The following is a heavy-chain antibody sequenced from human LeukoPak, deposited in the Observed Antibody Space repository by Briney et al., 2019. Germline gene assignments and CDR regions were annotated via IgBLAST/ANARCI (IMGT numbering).Heavy chain of an antibody. V-gene: IGHV4-39*01. Sequence: SETLSLTCTVSGGSISSSSYYWGWIRQPPGKGLEWIGSIYYSGSTYYNPSLKSRVTISVDTSKNQFSLRLNSVTAADTAVYYCARHQSYFDVLTGYPFDYWGQGTLVTVSS. J-gene: IGHJ4*02. D-gene: IGHD3-9*01. CDR1: GGSISSSSYY. CDR2: IYYSGST. CDR3: ARHQSYFDVLTGYPFDY.